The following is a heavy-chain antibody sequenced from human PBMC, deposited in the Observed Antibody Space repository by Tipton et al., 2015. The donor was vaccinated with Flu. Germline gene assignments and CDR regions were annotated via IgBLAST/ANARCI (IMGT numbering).Heavy chain of an antibody. CDR1: GGSLSSFY. CDR3: ARGSGSGTFVIFDF. J-gene: IGHJ5*01. CDR2: VYSSGTT. Sequence: TLSLTCTVSGGSLSSFYWTWIRQSAGKGLAWIGRVYSSGTTNFNPSLKSRLTMSLDASKNQFSLTLNSVTAADTAVYYCARGSGSGTFVIFDFWGQGTLVTVSS. D-gene: IGHD3-10*01. V-gene: IGHV4-4*07.